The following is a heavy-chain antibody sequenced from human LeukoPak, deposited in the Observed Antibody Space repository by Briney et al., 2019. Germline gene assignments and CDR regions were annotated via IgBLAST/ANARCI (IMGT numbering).Heavy chain of an antibody. D-gene: IGHD3-10*01. CDR3: ARGGPVRGVIIRAFDY. CDR1: GYTFTSYA. J-gene: IGHJ4*02. CDR2: INPNSGGT. V-gene: IGHV1-2*02. Sequence: ASVKVSCKASGYTFTSYAMNWVRQAPGQGLEWMGWINPNSGGTNYAQKFQGRVTMTTDTSTSTAYMELRSLRSDDTAVYYCARGGPVRGVIIRAFDYWGQGTLVTVSS.